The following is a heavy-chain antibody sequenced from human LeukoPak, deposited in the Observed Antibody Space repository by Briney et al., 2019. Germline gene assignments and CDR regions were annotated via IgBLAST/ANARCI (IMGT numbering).Heavy chain of an antibody. V-gene: IGHV3-9*01. CDR1: GLTFDDYA. CDR2: ISWNSGSI. Sequence: SLRLSCAASGLTFDDYAMHWVRQAPGKGLEWVSGISWNSGSIGYADSVKGRFTISRDNAKNSLYLQMNSLRAEDTALYYCAKGIEMATISPSDYWGQGTLVTVSS. D-gene: IGHD5-24*01. J-gene: IGHJ4*02. CDR3: AKGIEMATISPSDY.